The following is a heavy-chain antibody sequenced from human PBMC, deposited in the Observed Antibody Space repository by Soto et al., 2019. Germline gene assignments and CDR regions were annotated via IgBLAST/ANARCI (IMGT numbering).Heavy chain of an antibody. CDR3: ARGXREEVTATIYYYYGMDV. CDR2: INHSGST. V-gene: IGHV4-34*01. CDR1: GGSFSCYY. D-gene: IGHD2-21*02. Sequence: PSETLSLTCAVYGGSFSCYYWSWIRQPPGKGLEWIGEINHSGSTNYNPSLKSRVTISVDTSKNQFSLKLSSVTAADTAVYYCARGXREEVTATIYYYYGMDVWGQGTTVTVSS. J-gene: IGHJ6*02.